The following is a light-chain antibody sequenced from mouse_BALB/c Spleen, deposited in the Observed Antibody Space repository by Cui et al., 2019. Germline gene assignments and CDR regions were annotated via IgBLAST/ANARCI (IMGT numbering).Light chain of an antibody. V-gene: IGKV19-93*01. CDR1: KDINKD. J-gene: IGKJ1*01. CDR2: YSS. CDR3: LQYDDLLT. Sequence: DIQMTQSLSSLSASLGGKVTITCKASKDINKDIACYQHKPGKAPRLLIHYSSTLQAGIPSRFSGSGSRRDYSFSISNLEPEDIATYYCLQYDDLLTFGGGTKLEIK.